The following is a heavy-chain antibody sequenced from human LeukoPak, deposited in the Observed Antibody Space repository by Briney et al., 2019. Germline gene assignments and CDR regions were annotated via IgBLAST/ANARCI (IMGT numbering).Heavy chain of an antibody. D-gene: IGHD5-18*01. CDR1: GDSVSSNSAA. J-gene: IGHJ5*02. Sequence: SQTLSLTCAISGDSVSSNSAAWNWIRQSPSRGLEWLGRTYYRSKWYNDYAVSVKSRIAINPDTSKNQFSLQLNSVTPEDTAVYYCARVDTAMVTATFDPWGQGTLVTVSS. V-gene: IGHV6-1*01. CDR3: ARVDTAMVTATFDP. CDR2: TYYRSKWYN.